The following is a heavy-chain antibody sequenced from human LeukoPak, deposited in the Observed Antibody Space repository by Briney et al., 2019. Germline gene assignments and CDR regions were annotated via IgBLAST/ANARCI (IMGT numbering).Heavy chain of an antibody. J-gene: IGHJ3*02. CDR2: LYTIGSN. Sequence: PSETLSLICTGSGGSISSYYWSWFRQPAPKGMERIGRLYTIGSNNYNPSLKSRVTMSVDTSKNQFSLKLSSVTAADTAVYYCARDSYYDSSGYYHAFDIWGQGTMVTVSS. CDR3: ARDSYYDSSGYYHAFDI. CDR1: GGSISSYY. V-gene: IGHV4-4*07. D-gene: IGHD3-22*01.